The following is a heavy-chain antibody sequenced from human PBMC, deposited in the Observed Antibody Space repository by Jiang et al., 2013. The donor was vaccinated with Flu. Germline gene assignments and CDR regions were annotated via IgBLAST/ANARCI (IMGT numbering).Heavy chain of an antibody. CDR3: ARARSDMAGTLYGLDV. V-gene: IGHV5-51*01. D-gene: IGHD6-19*01. J-gene: IGHJ6*04. Sequence: GAEVKKPGESLKISCKGSGYSFSSYWIAWVRQMPGKGLEWMGMIDPADSKTRYRPSFQGQVTISVGKSISTAYLQWASLKASDTAIYYCARARSDMAGTLYGLDVWGKGTTVTVSS. CDR2: IDPADSKT. CDR1: GYSFSSYW.